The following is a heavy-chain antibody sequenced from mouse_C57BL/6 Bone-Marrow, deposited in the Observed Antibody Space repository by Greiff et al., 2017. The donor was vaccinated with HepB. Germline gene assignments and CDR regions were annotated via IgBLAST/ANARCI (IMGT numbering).Heavy chain of an antibody. CDR1: GYTFTSYW. D-gene: IGHD1-1*01. CDR3: AIEDTTVDSYWYFDV. J-gene: IGHJ1*03. Sequence: VQLQQPGAELVRPGSSVKLSCKASGYTFTSYWMDWVKQRPGQGLEWIGNIYPSDSETHYNQKFKDKATLTVDKSSSTAYMQLSSLTSEDSAVYYCAIEDTTVDSYWYFDVWGTGTTVTVSS. V-gene: IGHV1-61*01. CDR2: IYPSDSET.